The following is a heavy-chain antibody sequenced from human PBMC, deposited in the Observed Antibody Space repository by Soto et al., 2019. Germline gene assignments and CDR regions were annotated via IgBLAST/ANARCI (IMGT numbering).Heavy chain of an antibody. CDR2: IYHSGST. CDR1: GGSISSGGYS. Sequence: PSETLSLTCAVSGGSISSGGYSWSWIRQPPGKGMEWIGYIYHSGSTYYNPSLKSRVTISVDRSKNQFSLKLSSVSAVDTAVYYCARGMTTVTTLDYWGQGTLVTVSS. J-gene: IGHJ4*02. D-gene: IGHD4-4*01. V-gene: IGHV4-30-2*01. CDR3: ARGMTTVTTLDY.